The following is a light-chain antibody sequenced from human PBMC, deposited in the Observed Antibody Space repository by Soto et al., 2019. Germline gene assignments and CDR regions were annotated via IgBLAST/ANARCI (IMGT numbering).Light chain of an antibody. CDR2: SNN. CDR3: CSYAGRYTYV. V-gene: IGLV1-44*01. J-gene: IGLJ1*01. Sequence: QSVLTQPPSASGTPGQRLTISCSGDNSNIGSNTVHWYQQLPGTAPKLLIYSNNRRPSGVPDRFSGSKSGTSASLAISGLQSEDEADYYCCSYAGRYTYVFGTGTKLTVL. CDR1: NSNIGSNT.